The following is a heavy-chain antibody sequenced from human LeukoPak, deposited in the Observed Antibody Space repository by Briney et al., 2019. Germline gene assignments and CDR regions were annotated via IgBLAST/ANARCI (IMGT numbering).Heavy chain of an antibody. Sequence: GSLRLSCAASGFTFSSYSMNWVRQAPGKGLEWVSSISSSSSYIYYADPVKGRFTISRDNAKNSLYLQMNSLRAEDTAVYYCAREPSGTAIDYWGQGTLVTVSS. CDR2: ISSSSSYI. D-gene: IGHD1-1*01. CDR1: GFTFSSYS. V-gene: IGHV3-21*01. J-gene: IGHJ4*02. CDR3: AREPSGTAIDY.